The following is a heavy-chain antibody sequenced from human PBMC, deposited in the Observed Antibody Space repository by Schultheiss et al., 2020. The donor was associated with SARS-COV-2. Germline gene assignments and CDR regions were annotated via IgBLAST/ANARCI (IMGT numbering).Heavy chain of an antibody. CDR1: GFTFSSFG. V-gene: IGHV3-30*03. CDR3: ARDETGTSWSVPAY. D-gene: IGHD3-10*01. J-gene: IGHJ4*02. Sequence: GGSLRLSCAASGFTFSSFGMHWVRQAPGKGLDWVALISHDGRKSFYAASVKGRFTISRDNAKNSLYLQMNSLRAEDTAVYYCARDETGTSWSVPAYWGQGTLVTVSS. CDR2: ISHDGRKS.